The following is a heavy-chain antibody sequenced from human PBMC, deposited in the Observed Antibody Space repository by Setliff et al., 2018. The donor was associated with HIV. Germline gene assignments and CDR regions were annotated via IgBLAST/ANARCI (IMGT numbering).Heavy chain of an antibody. CDR2: ISGFNGNT. CDR3: ARVPYRSAWFSGGHDAFDI. D-gene: IGHD6-19*01. J-gene: IGHJ3*02. Sequence: ASVKVSCKASGYSFARYGLSWVRQAPGQGLEWMGWISGFNGNTKYAQSFQDRVAMTTESATSTAYMEMRSLRSDDTAVYFCARVPYRSAWFSGGHDAFDIWGQGTMVTV. CDR1: GYSFARYG. V-gene: IGHV1-18*01.